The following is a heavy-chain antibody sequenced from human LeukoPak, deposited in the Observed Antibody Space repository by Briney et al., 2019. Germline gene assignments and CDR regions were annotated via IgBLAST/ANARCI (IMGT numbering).Heavy chain of an antibody. Sequence: GGSLRLSCAASGFTFSSYSMNWVRQAPGKGLEWVSSISSGSSYIYYADSVKGRFTIPRDNAKNSLYLQMNSLRAEDTAVYYCARAYSSGWYVQAGIDYWGQGTLVTVSS. CDR2: ISSGSSYI. V-gene: IGHV3-21*01. CDR1: GFTFSSYS. D-gene: IGHD6-19*01. CDR3: ARAYSSGWYVQAGIDY. J-gene: IGHJ4*02.